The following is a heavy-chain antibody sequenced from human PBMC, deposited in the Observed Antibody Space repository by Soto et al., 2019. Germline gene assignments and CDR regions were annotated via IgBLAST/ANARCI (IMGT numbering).Heavy chain of an antibody. CDR1: GYTFTTYA. CDR3: ARVLGGCFQTIYGMDV. V-gene: IGHV1-3*01. D-gene: IGHD3-16*01. J-gene: IGHJ6*02. CDR2: INAGNGNT. Sequence: QVQLVQSEAEVKKPGASVKVSCKASGYTFTTYAMHWVRQAPGQRLEWMGWINAGNGNTKYSQKFQGRVTITRDTSASTAYMELSSLRSEDTAVYYCARVLGGCFQTIYGMDVWGQGTTVTVSS.